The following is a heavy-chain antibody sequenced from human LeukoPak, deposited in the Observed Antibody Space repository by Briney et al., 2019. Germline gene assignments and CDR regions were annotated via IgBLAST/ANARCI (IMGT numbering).Heavy chain of an antibody. CDR1: GGTFSSYT. CDR2: IIPILGIA. D-gene: IGHD3-10*01. V-gene: IGHV1-69*02. CDR3: ARARRGSGSYSDY. J-gene: IGHJ4*02. Sequence: SVKVSCKDSGGTFSSYTISWVRQAPGQGLEWMGRIIPILGIANYAQKFQGRVTITADKSTSTAYMELSSLRSEDTAVYYCARARRGSGSYSDYWGQGTLVTVSS.